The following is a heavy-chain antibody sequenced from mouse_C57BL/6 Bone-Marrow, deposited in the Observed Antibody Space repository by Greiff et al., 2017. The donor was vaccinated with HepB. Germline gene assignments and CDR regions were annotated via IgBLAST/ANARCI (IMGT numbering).Heavy chain of an antibody. CDR2: IYPGSGNT. CDR3: ARKANWDVNYAMDY. V-gene: IGHV1-76*01. Sequence: VKLMESGAELVRPGASVKLSCKASGYTFTDYYINWVKQRPGQGLEWIARIYPGSGNTYYNEKFKGKAILTAEKSSSTAYMQLSSLTSEDSAVYFCARKANWDVNYAMDYWGQGTSVTVSS. J-gene: IGHJ4*01. CDR1: GYTFTDYY. D-gene: IGHD4-1*01.